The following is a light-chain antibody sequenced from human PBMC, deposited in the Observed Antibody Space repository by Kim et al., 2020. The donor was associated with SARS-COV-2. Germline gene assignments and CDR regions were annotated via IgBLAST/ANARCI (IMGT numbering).Light chain of an antibody. Sequence: DIQMTQSPSTLSASVGDSVTITCRASQSISSWLAWYQQKPGKAPKLLIYDASSLESGVPSRFSGSGSGTEFTLTISSLQPDDFATYYCQQYNSYHELTFGGGTKLEI. CDR3: QQYNSYHELT. V-gene: IGKV1-5*01. J-gene: IGKJ4*01. CDR1: QSISSW. CDR2: DAS.